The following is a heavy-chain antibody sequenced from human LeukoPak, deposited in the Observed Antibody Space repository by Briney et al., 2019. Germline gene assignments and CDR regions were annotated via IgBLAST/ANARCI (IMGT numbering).Heavy chain of an antibody. CDR3: ASLERYSSGYQSEAANDAFDI. D-gene: IGHD3-22*01. CDR1: GFTVSSNY. Sequence: QPGGSLRLSCAASGFTVSSNYMSWVRQAPGKGLEWVSVIYSGGSTYYADSVKGRFTISRDNSKNTLYLQMNSLRAEDTAVYYCASLERYSSGYQSEAANDAFDIWGQGTMVTVSS. V-gene: IGHV3-53*01. CDR2: IYSGGST. J-gene: IGHJ3*02.